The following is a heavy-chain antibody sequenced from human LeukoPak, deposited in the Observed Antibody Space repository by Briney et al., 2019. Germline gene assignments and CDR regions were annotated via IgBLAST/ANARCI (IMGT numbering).Heavy chain of an antibody. CDR1: GGSISSSNW. Sequence: PSETLSLTCAVSGGSISSSNWWAWVRQPPGMGLEWIGEIYHSGGTYYNPSLKSRVTISVDTSKNQFSLKLSSVTTADTAVYYCARNEWTTIDYWGQGTLVTVSS. CDR2: IYHSGGT. V-gene: IGHV4-4*02. D-gene: IGHD3-3*01. CDR3: ARNEWTTIDY. J-gene: IGHJ4*02.